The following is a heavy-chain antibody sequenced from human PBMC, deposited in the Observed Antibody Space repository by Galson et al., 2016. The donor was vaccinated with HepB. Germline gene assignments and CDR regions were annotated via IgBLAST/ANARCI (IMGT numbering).Heavy chain of an antibody. Sequence: SVKVSCKASGAMFRHYVIHWVRQAPGQGLEWMGGIIPIFASPNYAPTFQGRVTITADEATTTAYMELSSLTSADTAEYYCARPANPSGDDPYYFDYWGQGTLVTVSS. CDR3: ARPANPSGDDPYYFDY. J-gene: IGHJ4*02. CDR2: IIPIFASP. CDR1: GAMFRHYV. D-gene: IGHD5-12*01. V-gene: IGHV1-69*13.